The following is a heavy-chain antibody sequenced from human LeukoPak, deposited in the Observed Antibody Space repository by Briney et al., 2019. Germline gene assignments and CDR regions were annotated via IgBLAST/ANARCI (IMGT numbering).Heavy chain of an antibody. V-gene: IGHV3-66*02. CDR2: IYDGGKT. CDR3: ARGAGYPFYMDV. CDR1: GFIASTNY. J-gene: IGHJ6*03. Sequence: GGSLRLSCAASGFIASTNYMSWVRQAPGKGLEWVSLIYDGGKTYYADSVKGRFTISRDNSKTTLFLQLDSLRAEDTAVYYCARGAGYPFYMDVWGKGTTVTVSS. D-gene: IGHD5-18*01.